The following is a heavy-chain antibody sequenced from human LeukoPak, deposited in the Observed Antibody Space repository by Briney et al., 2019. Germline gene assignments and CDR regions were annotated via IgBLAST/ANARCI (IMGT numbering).Heavy chain of an antibody. CDR2: INPNSGGT. D-gene: IGHD5-12*01. CDR1: GYTFTGYY. J-gene: IGHJ4*02. Sequence: ASVKVSCKASGYTFTGYYMHWVRQAPGQGLEWMGWINPNSGGTNYAQKFQGRVTMTRDTSISTSYMELSRLRSDDTAVYYCARAWLRLNPYFDYWGQGTPVTVSS. CDR3: ARAWLRLNPYFDY. V-gene: IGHV1-2*02.